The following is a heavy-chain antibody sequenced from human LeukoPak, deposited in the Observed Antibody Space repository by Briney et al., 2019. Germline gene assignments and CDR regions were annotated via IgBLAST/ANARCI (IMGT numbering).Heavy chain of an antibody. J-gene: IGHJ4*02. CDR1: GSSISSDYY. D-gene: IGHD2-15*01. CDR3: ARVVGATSIDY. Sequence: SETLSLTCSVSGSSISSDYYWGWVRQPPGKGLEWIGSIKHRGRSYYNPSLKSRVTISVDTSKNQFSLQLSSVTAADTAMYYCARVVGATSIDYWGQGILVTVSS. V-gene: IGHV4-38-2*02. CDR2: IKHRGRS.